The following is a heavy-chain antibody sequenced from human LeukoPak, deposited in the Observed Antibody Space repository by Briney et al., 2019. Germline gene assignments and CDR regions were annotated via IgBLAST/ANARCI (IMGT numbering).Heavy chain of an antibody. J-gene: IGHJ6*03. V-gene: IGHV3-48*03. Sequence: GGSLRLSCAASGFTFSSYEMHWVRQAPGKGLEWVSYISSGGSPIYYADSVKGRFTISRDNAKNSLYLQMNSLRAEDTALYYCARPPAGGYYYYYMDVWGKGTTVTVSS. D-gene: IGHD3-16*01. CDR3: ARPPAGGYYYYYMDV. CDR1: GFTFSSYE. CDR2: ISSGGSPI.